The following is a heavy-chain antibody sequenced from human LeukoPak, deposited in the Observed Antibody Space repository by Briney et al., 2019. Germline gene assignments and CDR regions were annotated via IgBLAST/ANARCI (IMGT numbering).Heavy chain of an antibody. CDR1: GGSISSYY. J-gene: IGHJ4*02. CDR2: IYYSGST. Sequence: PSETLSLTCTVSGGSISSYYWSWIRQPPGKGLEWIGYIYYSGSTNYNPSLKSRVTISVDTSKNQFSLKLSSVTAADTAVYYCARRFWSGFYWAFDYWGQGTLVTVSS. D-gene: IGHD3-3*01. V-gene: IGHV4-59*01. CDR3: ARRFWSGFYWAFDY.